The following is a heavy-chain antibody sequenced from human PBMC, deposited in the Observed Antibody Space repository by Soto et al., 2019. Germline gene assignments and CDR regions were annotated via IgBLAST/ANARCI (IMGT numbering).Heavy chain of an antibody. V-gene: IGHV3-30*18. Sequence: GGSLRLSCAASGFTFSSYGMHWVRQAPGKGLEWVAVISYDGSNKYYADSVKGRFTISRDNSKNTLYLQMNSLRAEDTAVYYCAKAITMIVVVMVPFDYWGQGTLVTVSS. CDR3: AKAITMIVVVMVPFDY. CDR1: GFTFSSYG. D-gene: IGHD3-22*01. CDR2: ISYDGSNK. J-gene: IGHJ4*02.